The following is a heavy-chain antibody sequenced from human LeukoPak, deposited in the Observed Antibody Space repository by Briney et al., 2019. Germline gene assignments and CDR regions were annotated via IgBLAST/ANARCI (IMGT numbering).Heavy chain of an antibody. V-gene: IGHV3-7*01. Sequence: GGSLRLSCAVSGFSFRSHWMSWVRQAPGKGPEWVANIKQDGIEKYYVDSVKGRFTISRDNAKNSLYLQMDSLRVEDTAVYYCARVKGYCGSFNRDFDYWGQGTLVTVSS. D-gene: IGHD1-26*01. CDR3: ARVKGYCGSFNRDFDY. CDR2: IKQDGIEK. J-gene: IGHJ4*02. CDR1: GFSFRSHW.